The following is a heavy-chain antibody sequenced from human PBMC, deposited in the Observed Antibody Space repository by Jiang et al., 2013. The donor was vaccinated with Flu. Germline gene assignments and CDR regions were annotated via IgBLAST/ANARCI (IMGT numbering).Heavy chain of an antibody. J-gene: IGHJ6*02. CDR3: AKGLYADGLDV. CDR2: ISGSGNRT. V-gene: IGHV3-23*01. Sequence: VQLLESGGGLVQPGGSLRLSCAASGFTFSRSAMSWVRQAPGKGLEWVSGISGSGNRTYYADSVKGRYTISRDNPRNTLYLQVNSVKVDDTGLFYCAKGLYADGLDVWGQGTTVTGLL. CDR1: GFTFSRSA. D-gene: IGHD2-8*01.